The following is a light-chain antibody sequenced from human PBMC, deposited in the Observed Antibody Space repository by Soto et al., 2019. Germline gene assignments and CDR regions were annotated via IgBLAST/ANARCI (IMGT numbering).Light chain of an antibody. Sequence: QSALTQPASVSLSPGQSITISCTGASSDVGGYNYVSWYQQHPGKAPKLMIYEVSNRPSGVSSRFSGSKSGNTASLTISGLQSEDEADYYCSSYTDSRTYVFGTGTKVTVL. J-gene: IGLJ1*01. CDR3: SSYTDSRTYV. CDR2: EVS. CDR1: SSDVGGYNY. V-gene: IGLV2-14*01.